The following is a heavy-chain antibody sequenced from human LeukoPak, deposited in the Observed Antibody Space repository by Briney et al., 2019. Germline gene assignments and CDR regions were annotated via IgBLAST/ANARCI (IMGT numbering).Heavy chain of an antibody. J-gene: IGHJ4*02. D-gene: IGHD1-26*01. V-gene: IGHV4-39*07. CDR1: GGSISSSSYY. CDR3: ASGPKWELLSG. Sequence: SETLSLTCTVSGGSISSSSYYWGWIRQPPGKGLEWIGEINHSGGTNYNPSLKSRVTISVDTSKNQFSLKLSSVTAADTAVYYCASGPKWELLSGWGQGTLVTVSS. CDR2: INHSGGT.